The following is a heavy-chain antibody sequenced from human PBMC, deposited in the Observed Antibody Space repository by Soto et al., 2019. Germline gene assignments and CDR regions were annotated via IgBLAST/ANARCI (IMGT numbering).Heavy chain of an antibody. CDR3: ARNSPTVTGWFDP. D-gene: IGHD4-17*01. J-gene: IGHJ5*02. Sequence: ASVKVSCKASGGTLSSYAISWVRQAPGQGLEWMGGIIPIFGTANYAQKFQGRVTITADKSTSTAYMELSSLRSEDTAVYYCARNSPTVTGWFDPWGQGTLVTVSS. CDR2: IIPIFGTA. CDR1: GGTLSSYA. V-gene: IGHV1-69*06.